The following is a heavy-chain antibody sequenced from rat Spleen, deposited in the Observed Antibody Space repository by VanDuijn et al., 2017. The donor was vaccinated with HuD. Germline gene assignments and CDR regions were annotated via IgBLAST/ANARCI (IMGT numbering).Heavy chain of an antibody. D-gene: IGHD1-1*01. CDR3: ATVLSGNWFVY. CDR1: GFTFSDYY. Sequence: EVQLVESGGGLVQPGRSLKLSCAGSGFTFSDYYMAWVRQAPTKGLEWVASISYDGTATYYRDSVKGRFTLSRDNAKSTQYLQMDSLRSEDTATYYCATVLSGNWFVYWGQGTLVTVSS. CDR2: ISYDGTAT. V-gene: IGHV5-20*01. J-gene: IGHJ3*01.